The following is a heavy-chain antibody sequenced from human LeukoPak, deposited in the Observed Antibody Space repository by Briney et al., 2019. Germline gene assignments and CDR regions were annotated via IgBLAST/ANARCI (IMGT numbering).Heavy chain of an antibody. CDR2: IYYSGST. CDR1: GGSISPYY. J-gene: IGHJ4*02. Sequence: SETLSLTCTVSGGSISPYYWSWIRQPPGKGLEWIAYIYYSGSTHYNPSLKSRVTISVDTSKNQFSLKLSSVTAADTAVYYCARGQKYRNGYTVTELGSGYFDYWGQGTLVTVSS. D-gene: IGHD5-18*01. CDR3: ARGQKYRNGYTVTELGSGYFDY. V-gene: IGHV4-59*01.